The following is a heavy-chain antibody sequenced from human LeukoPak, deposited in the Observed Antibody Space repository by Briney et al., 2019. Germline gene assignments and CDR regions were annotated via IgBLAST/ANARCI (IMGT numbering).Heavy chain of an antibody. V-gene: IGHV3-48*01. J-gene: IGHJ4*02. CDR3: ARDSMGATTPFDY. D-gene: IGHD1-26*01. CDR1: GFTFSSYS. CDR2: ISSSSSTI. Sequence: GGSLRLSCAASGFTFSSYSMNWVRQAPGKGLEWVSYISSSSSTIYYADSVKGRFTISRDNAKNTLYLQMNSLRAEDTAVYYCARDSMGATTPFDYWGQGTLVTVSS.